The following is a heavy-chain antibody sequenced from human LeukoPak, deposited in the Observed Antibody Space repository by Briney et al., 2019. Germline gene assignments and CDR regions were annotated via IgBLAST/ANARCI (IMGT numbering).Heavy chain of an antibody. D-gene: IGHD2-15*01. CDR2: VYYSGAT. V-gene: IGHV4-39*01. Sequence: SETLSLTCTVSGGSISSRGFFWAWIRQPPGKGPEWIGSVYYSGATYYNSSLKSRVTISVDTSKNHFSLKLISVTAADTAVYYCARLSCSDTICPTLPYNHFDPWGQGTLVTVSS. CDR1: GGSISSRGFF. J-gene: IGHJ5*02. CDR3: ARLSCSDTICPTLPYNHFDP.